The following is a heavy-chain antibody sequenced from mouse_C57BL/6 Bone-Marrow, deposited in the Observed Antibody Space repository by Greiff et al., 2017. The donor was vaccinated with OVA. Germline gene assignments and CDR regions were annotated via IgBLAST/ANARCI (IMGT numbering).Heavy chain of an antibody. V-gene: IGHV1-64*01. CDR1: GYTFTSYW. J-gene: IGHJ2*01. D-gene: IGHD3-2*02. Sequence: VQLQQPGAELVKPGASVKLSCKASGYTFTSYWMHWVKQRPGQGLEWIGMIHPNSGSTNYNEKFKGKATFTADTSSNTAYMQLSSLTTEDSAIYYCARTAQGGYWGQGTTLTVSS. CDR3: ARTAQGGY. CDR2: IHPNSGST.